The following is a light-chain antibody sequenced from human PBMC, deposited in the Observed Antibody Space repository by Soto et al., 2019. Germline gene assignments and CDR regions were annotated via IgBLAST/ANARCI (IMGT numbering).Light chain of an antibody. J-gene: IGKJ5*01. CDR1: QGIGNS. CDR3: QKYNTVPAT. V-gene: IGKV1-27*01. CDR2: SAS. Sequence: DIQMTQSPPSLSASVGDRVTITCRASQGIGNSLAWYQQKPGTVPKLLICSASTLQSGVPSRFSGSGSGTDFTLTISSLQPEDVAAYYCQKYNTVPATFGQGTRLEIK.